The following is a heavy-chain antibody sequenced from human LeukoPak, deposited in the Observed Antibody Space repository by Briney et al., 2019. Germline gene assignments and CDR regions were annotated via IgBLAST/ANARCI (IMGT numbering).Heavy chain of an antibody. J-gene: IGHJ4*02. D-gene: IGHD3-10*01. Sequence: GSLRLSCAASGFSFSIYGMQWVRQAPGKGLEWVAFIHSGGTLKYYADSVKGRFTISRDNSKDTLFLQMTGLRVEDRAVYYCVKEYPSGSSFGHWGQGTLVIVSS. CDR3: VKEYPSGSSFGH. CDR2: IHSGGTLK. V-gene: IGHV3-30*02. CDR1: GFSFSIYG.